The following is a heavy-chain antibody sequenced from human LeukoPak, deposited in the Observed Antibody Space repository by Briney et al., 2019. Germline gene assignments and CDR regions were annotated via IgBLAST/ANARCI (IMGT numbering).Heavy chain of an antibody. J-gene: IGHJ4*02. Sequence: GGSLRLSCAACGFTFSGYAMTWVRQAPGKGLEWVSSITGSGDYTYYIDSVKGRFTISRDNSKNILYLQMDSLRGEDTALYYCAKDGLYYDGSAHVYYFDYWGQGTLVAVSS. V-gene: IGHV3-23*01. CDR2: ITGSGDYT. D-gene: IGHD3-22*01. CDR1: GFTFSGYA. CDR3: AKDGLYYDGSAHVYYFDY.